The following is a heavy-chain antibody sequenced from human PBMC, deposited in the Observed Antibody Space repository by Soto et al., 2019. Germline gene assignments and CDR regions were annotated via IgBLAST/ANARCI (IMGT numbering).Heavy chain of an antibody. CDR2: IWYDGSNK. Sequence: RLSCSASGFTFSSYGMHWIRQAPGKGLEWVAVIWYDGSNKYYADSVKGRFTISRDNSKNTLYLQMNSLRAEDTAVYYCAIDYYDILTGYSPLGAFDIWGQGTMVTV. V-gene: IGHV3-33*01. D-gene: IGHD3-9*01. CDR1: GFTFSSYG. CDR3: AIDYYDILTGYSPLGAFDI. J-gene: IGHJ3*02.